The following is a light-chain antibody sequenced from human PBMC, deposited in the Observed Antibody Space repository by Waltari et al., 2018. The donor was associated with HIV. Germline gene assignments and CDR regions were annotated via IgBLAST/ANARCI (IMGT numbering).Light chain of an antibody. V-gene: IGKV2-30*01. CDR3: MQGTHWPPT. CDR1: QSLLYSDGDTY. J-gene: IGKJ4*02. Sequence: DVVMTQSPLSLPVNLGQPASIACRSTQSLLYSDGDTYLNWFHQRPGQSPRRLIYKVSNRDSAVPDRFSGSGSGTDFTLKISRVESEDVGVYYCMQGTHWPPTFGGGTKVEIK. CDR2: KVS.